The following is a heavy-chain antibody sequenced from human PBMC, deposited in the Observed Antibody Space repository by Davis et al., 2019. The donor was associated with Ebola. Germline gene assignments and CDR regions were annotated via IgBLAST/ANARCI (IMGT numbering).Heavy chain of an antibody. Sequence: PGGSLRLSCAASGFTFSSYGMHWVRQAPGKGLEWVAFIRYDGSNKYYADSVKGRFTISRDNSKNTLYLQMNSLRAEDTAVYYCAKDLYWVSGGDYGGVDYWGQGTLVTVSS. CDR2: IRYDGSNK. V-gene: IGHV3-30*02. CDR3: AKDLYWVSGGDYGGVDY. CDR1: GFTFSSYG. J-gene: IGHJ4*02. D-gene: IGHD4-23*01.